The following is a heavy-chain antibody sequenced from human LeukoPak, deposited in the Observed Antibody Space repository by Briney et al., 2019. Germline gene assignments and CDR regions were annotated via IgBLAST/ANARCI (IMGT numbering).Heavy chain of an antibody. V-gene: IGHV4-34*01. CDR2: INHSGST. J-gene: IGHJ4*02. CDR1: GGSFSGYY. D-gene: IGHD3-16*02. CDR3: ARGRNGWITYDYVWGSYCYTFDY. Sequence: SETLSLTCAVYGGSFSGYYWSWIRQPPGKGLEWIGEINHSGSTNYNPSLKSRVTISVDTSKNQFSLKLSSVTAEDTGVYSCARGRNGWITYDYVWGSYCYTFDYWGQGTLVTVSS.